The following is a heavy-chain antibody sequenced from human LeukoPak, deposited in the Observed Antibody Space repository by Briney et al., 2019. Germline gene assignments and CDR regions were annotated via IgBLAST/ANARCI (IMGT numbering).Heavy chain of an antibody. CDR1: GFTFSSYG. CDR3: AKDPPTVMANAFHI. Sequence: GRSLRLSCAASGFTFSSYGMSWVRQAPGKGLEWVSSISGSGGTTYYADSVKGRFTISRDNSKNTLYLQMNGLRADDTAVYSCAKDPPTVMANAFHIWGQGTMVTVS. V-gene: IGHV3-23*01. CDR2: ISGSGGTT. D-gene: IGHD5-18*01. J-gene: IGHJ3*02.